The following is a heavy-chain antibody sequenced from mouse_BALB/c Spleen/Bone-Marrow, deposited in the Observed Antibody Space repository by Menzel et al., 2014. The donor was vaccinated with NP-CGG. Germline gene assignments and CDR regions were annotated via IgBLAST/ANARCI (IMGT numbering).Heavy chain of an antibody. D-gene: IGHD3-2*01. CDR1: GYTFTSYY. CDR2: IYPGDGST. J-gene: IGHJ4*01. Sequence: VKLMESGPELVKPGASVKMSCKASGYTFTSYYIHWVKQRPGQGLEWIGWIYPGDGSTKYNEKFKGKTTLTADKSSSTAYMLLSSLTSEDSAIYFCARRQLGLVYAMDYWGQGTSVTVSS. V-gene: IGHV1S56*01. CDR3: ARRQLGLVYAMDY.